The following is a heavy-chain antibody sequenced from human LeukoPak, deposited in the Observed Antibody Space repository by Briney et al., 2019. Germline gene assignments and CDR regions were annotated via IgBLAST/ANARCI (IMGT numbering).Heavy chain of an antibody. CDR1: GGSISSYY. D-gene: IGHD5-18*01. J-gene: IGHJ6*02. CDR2: IYYSGST. V-gene: IGHV4-59*01. CDR3: ARVDTAMVGDYYGMDV. Sequence: SETLSLTCTVSGGSISSYYWSWIRQPPGKGLEWIGYIYYSGSTNYNPSLKSRVTISVDTSKNQFSLKLSPVTAADTAVYYCARVDTAMVGDYYGMDVWGQGTTVTVSS.